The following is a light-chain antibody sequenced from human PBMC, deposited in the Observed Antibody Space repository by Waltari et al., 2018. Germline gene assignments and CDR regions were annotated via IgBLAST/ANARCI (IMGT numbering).Light chain of an antibody. J-gene: IGKJ2*01. CDR3: QQLNSFPRT. CDR1: QDISSW. V-gene: IGKV1-12*01. CDR2: AAS. Sequence: DIQMTQSPSSLSASVGDRVTITCRASQDISSWLAWYQQRPGKAPKLLIYAASRLQSGVPSRFSGSGSGTDFTITISSLQPEDFATFYCQQLNSFPRTFGQGTRLEIK.